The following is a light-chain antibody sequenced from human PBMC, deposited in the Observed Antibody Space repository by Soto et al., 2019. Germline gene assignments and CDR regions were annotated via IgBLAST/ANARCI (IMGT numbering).Light chain of an antibody. CDR3: AAWDDSLNGSYV. Sequence: QSALTQPPSASGTPGQRVTISCSGSSSNIGSNTVNWYQQLPGTAPKLLIYNNNQRPSGVPDRFSGSKSGTSASLAISGLQSEDEADYYCAAWDDSLNGSYVFGTGTKLTVL. CDR1: SSNIGSNT. V-gene: IGLV1-44*01. CDR2: NNN. J-gene: IGLJ1*01.